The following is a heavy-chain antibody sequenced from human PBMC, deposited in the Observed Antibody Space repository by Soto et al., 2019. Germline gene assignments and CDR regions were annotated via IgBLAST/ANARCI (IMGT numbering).Heavy chain of an antibody. CDR3: ARGRMYYFYYRDV. J-gene: IGHJ6*03. D-gene: IGHD2-8*01. Sequence: QVQLVESGGGVVQPGRSLRLSCAAVGFSFKGHGMHWVPQAPGKGLEWLASIWHDGSNKNYAQSVQGRFTISRDNSKRNLYIQMNSLRDDDTAVYHCARGRMYYFYYRDVWGKGTAVTLSS. V-gene: IGHV3-33*01. CDR2: IWHDGSNK. CDR1: GFSFKGHG.